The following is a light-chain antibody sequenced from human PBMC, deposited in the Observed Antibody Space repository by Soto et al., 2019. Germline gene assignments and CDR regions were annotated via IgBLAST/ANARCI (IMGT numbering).Light chain of an antibody. CDR2: GIS. J-gene: IGLJ2*01. V-gene: IGLV1-40*01. CDR1: SSNIGADYD. Sequence: QSVLTQPPSVSGAPGQRVTISCTGSSSNIGADYDVHWYQNLPGKAPKLLIYGISNRPSGVPERFSGSKSGTSASLAVTGIQVEDEADSNCQSYDLSLSIVVFGAGTKLTVL. CDR3: QSYDLSLSIVV.